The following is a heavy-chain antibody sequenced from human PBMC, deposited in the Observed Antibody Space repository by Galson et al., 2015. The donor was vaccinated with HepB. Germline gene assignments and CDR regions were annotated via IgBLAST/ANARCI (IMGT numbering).Heavy chain of an antibody. Sequence: SLRLSCAASGFTFSDYPLNWVRQAPGKGLECISYISSSGDTFYSADSVKGRFTISRDNAKNSLYLQMNTLRAEDTAVYYCARGDSSSWYFDSWGQGTLVTVSS. J-gene: IGHJ4*02. CDR2: ISSSGDTF. CDR1: GFTFSDYP. CDR3: ARGDSSSWYFDS. V-gene: IGHV3-48*01. D-gene: IGHD6-13*01.